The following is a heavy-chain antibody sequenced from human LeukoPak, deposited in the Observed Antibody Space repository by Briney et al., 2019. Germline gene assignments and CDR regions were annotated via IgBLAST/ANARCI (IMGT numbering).Heavy chain of an antibody. CDR1: GFTFSSYA. CDR3: AKDYDLAAQRGDY. V-gene: IGHV3-23*01. CDR2: ISGSGGST. J-gene: IGHJ4*02. D-gene: IGHD5-12*01. Sequence: AGGSLRLSCAASGFTFSSYAMSWVRQAPGKGLEWVSFISGSGGSTYYADSVKGRFTISRDNSKNTLYLQMNSLRAEDTAVYYCAKDYDLAAQRGDYWGQGTLVTVSS.